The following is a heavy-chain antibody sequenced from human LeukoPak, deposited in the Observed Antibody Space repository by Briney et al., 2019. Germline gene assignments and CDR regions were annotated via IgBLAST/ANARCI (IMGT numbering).Heavy chain of an antibody. J-gene: IGHJ5*02. CDR1: GFIVSSNY. D-gene: IGHD6-13*01. CDR3: ARYSSSWYGGRWFDP. V-gene: IGHV3-53*01. Sequence: PGGSLRLSCAASGFIVSSNYMSWVRQAPGKGLEWVSVIYSGGSTYYADSVKGRFTISRDNSKNTLYLQMNSLRAEDMAVYYCARYSSSWYGGRWFDPWGQGTLVTVSS. CDR2: IYSGGST.